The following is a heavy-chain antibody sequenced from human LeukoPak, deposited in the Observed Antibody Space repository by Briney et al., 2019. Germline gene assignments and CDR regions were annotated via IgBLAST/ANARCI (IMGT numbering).Heavy chain of an antibody. CDR1: GFTFSSYA. Sequence: GGSLRLSCAASGFTFSSYAMHWVRQAPGKGLEWVAVISYDGSNKYYADSVKGRFTISRDNSKYTLYLQMNSLRAEDTAVYYCARANNWNDVWFDPWGQGTLVTVSS. CDR2: ISYDGSNK. J-gene: IGHJ5*02. V-gene: IGHV3-30-3*01. CDR3: ARANNWNDVWFDP. D-gene: IGHD1-20*01.